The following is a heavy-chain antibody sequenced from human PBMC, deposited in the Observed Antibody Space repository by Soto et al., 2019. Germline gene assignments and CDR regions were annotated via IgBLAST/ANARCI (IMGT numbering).Heavy chain of an antibody. D-gene: IGHD5-18*01. CDR1: GGSFSGYY. J-gene: IGHJ4*02. CDR2: INHSGST. Sequence: SETLSLTCAVYGGSFSGYYWSWIRQPPGKGLEWIGEINHSGSTNYNPSLKSRVTIAVDTSKNQFSLKLSSVTAADTAVYYCARRGAMVPNNFDYWGQGTLVTVSS. V-gene: IGHV4-34*01. CDR3: ARRGAMVPNNFDY.